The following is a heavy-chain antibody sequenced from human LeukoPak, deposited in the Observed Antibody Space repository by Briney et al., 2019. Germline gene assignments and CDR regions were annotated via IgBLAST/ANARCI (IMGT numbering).Heavy chain of an antibody. V-gene: IGHV4-59*01. CDR3: ASYYDSSGYYPTDAFDI. D-gene: IGHD3-22*01. Sequence: SETLSLTCTVSGGSISSYYWSWIRQPPGKGLEWIGYIYYSGSTNYNPSLKSRVTISVDTSKNQFSLKLSSVTAADTAVYYCASYYDSSGYYPTDAFDIWGQGTMVTVSS. J-gene: IGHJ3*02. CDR1: GGSISSYY. CDR2: IYYSGST.